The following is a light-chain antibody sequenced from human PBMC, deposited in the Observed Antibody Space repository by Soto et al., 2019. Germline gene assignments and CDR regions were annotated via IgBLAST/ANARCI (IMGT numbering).Light chain of an antibody. CDR1: QGIGTT. V-gene: IGKV1-13*02. CDR3: QQFKSFPLT. Sequence: AIQLTQSPSSLSASVGGRVTITCRASQGIGTTLAWYQLKPGKAPKLLIYEASNLESGVPSRFSGSGSGTNFTLTISSLQTEDFATYSCQQFKSFPLTFGPGTKVDIK. CDR2: EAS. J-gene: IGKJ3*01.